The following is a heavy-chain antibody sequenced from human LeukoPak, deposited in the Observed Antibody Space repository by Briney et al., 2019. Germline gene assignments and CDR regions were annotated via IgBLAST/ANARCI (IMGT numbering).Heavy chain of an antibody. V-gene: IGHV1-46*01. Sequence: ASVKVSCKASGYHFPGDDINWMRQAPGQGLEWMGIINPSGGTTDYAQKFQGRVTMTRDMSTSTVHMELSSLRSEDTAVYYCARVRFSGNYYFGAFDIWGQGTMVTVSS. CDR1: GYHFPGDD. CDR3: ARVRFSGNYYFGAFDI. J-gene: IGHJ3*02. CDR2: INPSGGTT. D-gene: IGHD1-26*01.